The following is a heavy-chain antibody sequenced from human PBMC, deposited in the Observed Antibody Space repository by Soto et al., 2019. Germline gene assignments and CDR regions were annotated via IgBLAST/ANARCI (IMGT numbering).Heavy chain of an antibody. CDR1: GFIFSNYG. V-gene: IGHV3-33*01. Sequence: PGGSLRLSCRASGFIFSNYGMHWVRQAAGKGLEWVAVVWYDGSNKYYADSVKGQFTISRDNSKSTLYLQMSSLRAEDTALYYCARAGDTSLGIRELGAFDIWGQGTKVTVSS. D-gene: IGHD2-21*01. CDR2: VWYDGSNK. CDR3: ARAGDTSLGIRELGAFDI. J-gene: IGHJ3*02.